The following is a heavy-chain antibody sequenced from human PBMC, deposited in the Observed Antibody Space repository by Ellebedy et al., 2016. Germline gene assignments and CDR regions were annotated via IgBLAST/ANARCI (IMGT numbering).Heavy chain of an antibody. J-gene: IGHJ3*02. CDR2: FDPEDGET. Sequence: ASVKVSCKVSGYTLTELSMHWVRQAPGKGLEWMGGFDPEDGETIYAQKFQGRVTMTEDTSTDTAYMELSSLRSEDTAVYYCATIIVVVPTAIVDVFDIWGQGTMVTVSS. CDR3: ATIIVVVPTAIVDVFDI. D-gene: IGHD2-2*01. CDR1: GYTLTELS. V-gene: IGHV1-24*01.